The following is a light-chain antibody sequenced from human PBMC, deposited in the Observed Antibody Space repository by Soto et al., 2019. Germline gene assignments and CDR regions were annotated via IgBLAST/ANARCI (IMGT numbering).Light chain of an antibody. CDR2: TAS. Sequence: LLMAQSPATLSVSPGERVTLSCRASQSVSNNLAWYQQKPGQAPRLLIYTASTRATGIPARFSGSGSGTEFTLTISSLQSEDFAVYYCQQYNNWPPWTFGQGTKVDIK. CDR1: QSVSNN. CDR3: QQYNNWPPWT. J-gene: IGKJ1*01. V-gene: IGKV3-15*01.